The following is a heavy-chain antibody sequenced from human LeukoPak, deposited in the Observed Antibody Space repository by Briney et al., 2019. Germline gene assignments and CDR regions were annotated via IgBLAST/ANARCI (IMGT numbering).Heavy chain of an antibody. CDR1: GGTFSSYA. D-gene: IGHD5-12*01. J-gene: IGHJ6*03. CDR3: ASGYEYPVYYYYMDV. V-gene: IGHV1-69*13. Sequence: GASVKVSCKASGGTFSSYAISWVRQAPGQGLEWMGGIIPIFGTANYAQKFQGRVTITADESTSTAYMELSSLRSEDTAVYYCASGYEYPVYYYYMDVWGKGTTVTISS. CDR2: IIPIFGTA.